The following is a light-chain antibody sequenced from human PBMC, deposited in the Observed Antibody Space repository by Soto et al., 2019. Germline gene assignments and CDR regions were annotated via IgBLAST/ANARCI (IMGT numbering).Light chain of an antibody. J-gene: IGKJ5*01. CDR1: QSIGTN. V-gene: IGKV1-39*01. Sequence: DIQMYQRLSSLSEPIGDRVTLTCRASQSIGTNLNWYQQRPGKAPKLLIYAASSLQSGVPSRFSGSGSGTDFTLTISSLQPEDFATYYCQQSYSTPITFGQGTLLEI. CDR3: QQSYSTPIT. CDR2: AAS.